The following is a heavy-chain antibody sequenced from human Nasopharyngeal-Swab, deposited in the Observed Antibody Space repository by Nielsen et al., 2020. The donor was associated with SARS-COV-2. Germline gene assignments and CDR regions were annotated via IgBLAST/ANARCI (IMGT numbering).Heavy chain of an antibody. CDR2: IYPGYSDT. D-gene: IGHD6-13*01. CDR3: ARLPMRAASGRGAFDI. J-gene: IGHJ3*02. V-gene: IGHV5-51*01. Sequence: GGSLRLSCKASGYNFATYWIGWVRQMPGEGLRWLGLIYPGYSDTRYSPSLQGQVTISADRSITTAYLQWSSLKASDTAMYYCARLPMRAASGRGAFDIWGQGTMVTVSS. CDR1: GYNFATYW.